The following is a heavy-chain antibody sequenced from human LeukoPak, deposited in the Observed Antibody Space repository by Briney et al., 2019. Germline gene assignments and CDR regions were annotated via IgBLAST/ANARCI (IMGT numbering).Heavy chain of an antibody. D-gene: IGHD2/OR15-2a*01. CDR1: GYTFTGYY. V-gene: IGHV1-2*02. J-gene: IGHJ6*03. Sequence: AAVKVSCKASGYTFTGYYMHWVRQDPGQGLEWMGWINPNSGGTNYAQKFQGRVTMTRDTSISTAYMELSSVRSEDTAVYYCARFLKNPVNRRGPANYYMDVWGKGTTVTISS. CDR3: ARFLKNPVNRRGPANYYMDV. CDR2: INPNSGGT.